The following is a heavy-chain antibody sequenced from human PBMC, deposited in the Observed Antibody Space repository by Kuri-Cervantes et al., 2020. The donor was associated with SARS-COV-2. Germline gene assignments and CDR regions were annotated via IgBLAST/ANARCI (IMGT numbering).Heavy chain of an antibody. J-gene: IGHJ4*02. CDR1: HEPLYSSSHF. CDR2: VLYSGTT. V-gene: IGHV4-39*02. D-gene: IGHD6-13*01. Sequence: ESLKISCTVSHEPLYSSSHFWGWIRQSPGKGLEWIGSVLYSGTTYYNPSLQSRVTVSVDLSKNQFSLSLQSVTAADTAVYYCVRDHDYGSRNKFDFWGPGALVTVSS. CDR3: VRDHDYGSRNKFDF.